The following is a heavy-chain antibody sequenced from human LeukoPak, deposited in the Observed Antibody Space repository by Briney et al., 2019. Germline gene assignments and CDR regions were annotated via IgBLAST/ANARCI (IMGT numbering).Heavy chain of an antibody. J-gene: IGHJ4*02. V-gene: IGHV1-24*01. D-gene: IGHD6-19*01. CDR3: ATGYSSGWYYFDY. CDR2: FDPEDGET. Sequence: ASVKVSCKVSGYTLTELSMHWVRQAPGKGLEWMGGFDPEDGETIYAQKFQGRVTMTEDTSTGTAYMELSSLRSEDTAVYYCATGYSSGWYYFDYWGQGTLVTVSS. CDR1: GYTLTELS.